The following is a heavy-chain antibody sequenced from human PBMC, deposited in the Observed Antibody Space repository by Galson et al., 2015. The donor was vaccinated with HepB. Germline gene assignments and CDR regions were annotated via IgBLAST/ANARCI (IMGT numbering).Heavy chain of an antibody. CDR3: ARGAYSYDSSGYYYFDY. V-gene: IGHV1-46*01. J-gene: IGHJ4*02. Sequence: SCKASGYTFTSYYMHWVRQAPGQGLEWMGIINPSGGSTSYAQKFQGRVTMTRDTSTSTVYMELSSLRSEDTAVYYCARGAYSYDSSGYYYFDYWGQGTLVTVSS. CDR1: GYTFTSYY. CDR2: INPSGGST. D-gene: IGHD3-22*01.